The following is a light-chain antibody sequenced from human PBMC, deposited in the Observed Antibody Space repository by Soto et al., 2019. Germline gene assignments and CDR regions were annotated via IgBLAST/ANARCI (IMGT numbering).Light chain of an antibody. Sequence: ARAEPASVSGYLAESITISCTGASGYVGTYSLVSWYQQHPGKAPKVVIYEGHKRPSGVPDRFSGSTSVNTASLTISGLQTDDEADYYCCLYVSATTYVFGTGPNVTV. V-gene: IGLV2-23*01. CDR2: EGH. CDR3: CLYVSATTYV. J-gene: IGLJ1*01. CDR1: SGYVGTYSL.